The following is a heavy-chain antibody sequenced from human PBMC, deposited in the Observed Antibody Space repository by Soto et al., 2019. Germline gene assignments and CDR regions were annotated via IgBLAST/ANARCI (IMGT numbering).Heavy chain of an antibody. CDR2: INHSGST. CDR3: ARGHPRTQFDP. CDR1: GGSFSADY. J-gene: IGHJ5*02. Sequence: LSETLSLTCAHYGGSFSADYWSWIRQPPGKGLEWIGEINHSGSTNYNPSLKSRVTISVDTSKNQFSLKRSSVTAADTAVYYCARGHPRTQFDPWGQATLVTAYS. V-gene: IGHV4-34*01.